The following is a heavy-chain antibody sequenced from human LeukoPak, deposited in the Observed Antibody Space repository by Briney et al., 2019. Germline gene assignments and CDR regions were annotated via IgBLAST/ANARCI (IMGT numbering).Heavy chain of an antibody. V-gene: IGHV3-7*04. D-gene: IGHD5-12*01. J-gene: IGHJ4*02. Sequence: GGSLRLSCAASGFTFSRFWMSWVRRAPGKGLEWVANIKQDGSEKYYVDSVKGRFTISRDNAKNSLYLQMNSLRAEDTAVFYCARDGTYTDYDPDFDIWGQGTLVTVSS. CDR1: GFTFSRFW. CDR2: IKQDGSEK. CDR3: ARDGTYTDYDPDFDI.